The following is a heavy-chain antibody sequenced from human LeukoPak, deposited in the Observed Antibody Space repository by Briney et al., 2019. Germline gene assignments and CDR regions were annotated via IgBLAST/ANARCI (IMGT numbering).Heavy chain of an antibody. V-gene: IGHV1-2*02. J-gene: IGHJ6*03. CDR3: ARVGYSSGWYAEYYMDV. CDR1: GYTFTGYY. Sequence: VASVKVSCKASGYTFTGYYMHWVRQAPGQGLEWMGWINPNSGGTNYAQKFQGRVTMTRDTSISTAYMELSRLRSDDTAVYYCARVGYSSGWYAEYYMDVWGKGTTVTISS. D-gene: IGHD6-19*01. CDR2: INPNSGGT.